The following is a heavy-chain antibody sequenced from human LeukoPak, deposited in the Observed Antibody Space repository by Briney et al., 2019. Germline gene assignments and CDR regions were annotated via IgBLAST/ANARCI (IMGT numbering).Heavy chain of an antibody. D-gene: IGHD3-22*01. Sequence: GGSLRLSCAASGFTFSSYAMHWVRQAPGKGLEWVAVISYDGSNKYYTDSVKGRFTLSRDNSKNTLYLQMNSLRAEDTAVYSCARDSRKHDTYDYDSSGYLDYWGQGTLVTVSS. V-gene: IGHV3-30-3*01. CDR2: ISYDGSNK. CDR3: ARDSRKHDTYDYDSSGYLDY. CDR1: GFTFSSYA. J-gene: IGHJ4*02.